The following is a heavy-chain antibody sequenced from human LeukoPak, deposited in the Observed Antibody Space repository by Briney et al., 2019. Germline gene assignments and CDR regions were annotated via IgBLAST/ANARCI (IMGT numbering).Heavy chain of an antibody. CDR3: AKVGLGNTAIHI. J-gene: IGHJ3*02. CDR2: MNFNSGNT. CDR1: GYTFPNYD. D-gene: IGHD5-18*01. V-gene: IGHV1-8*01. Sequence: ASVKVSCKASGYTFPNYDINWVRQATGQGLEWMGWMNFNSGNTGYAQKFQGRVTMTRNTAISTVYMELSSLKSEDTALYYCAKVGLGNTAIHIWGQGTMVTVSS.